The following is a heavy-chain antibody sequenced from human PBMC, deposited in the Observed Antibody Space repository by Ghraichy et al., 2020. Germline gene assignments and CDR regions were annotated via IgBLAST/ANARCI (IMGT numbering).Heavy chain of an antibody. Sequence: SETLSLTCSVSGASLTSPPYYWGWVRQAPGKGLEWIGYIYYSGGTKYNPSLNSRVTISADTSKSMFSLKLSAVTAADTAIYYCARVTDLSRFVDWGQGTTVTVSS. CDR1: GASLTSPPYY. CDR2: IYYSGGT. CDR3: ARVTDLSRFVD. V-gene: IGHV4-61*01. J-gene: IGHJ4*02. D-gene: IGHD3-3*01.